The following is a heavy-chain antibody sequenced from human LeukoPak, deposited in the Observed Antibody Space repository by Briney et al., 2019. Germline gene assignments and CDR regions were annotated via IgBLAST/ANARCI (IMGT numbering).Heavy chain of an antibody. Sequence: GGSLRLPCAASGFTFSNYGMHWVRQAPGKGLEWVAVISYDESDKYYADSVKGRFTIPRDNSKNTLYLQMNSLRPEDTAVYYCAKGVVAATNAAYYGMDVWGQGTTVTVSS. CDR3: AKGVVAATNAAYYGMDV. CDR1: GFTFSNYG. CDR2: ISYDESDK. V-gene: IGHV3-30*18. D-gene: IGHD2-15*01. J-gene: IGHJ6*02.